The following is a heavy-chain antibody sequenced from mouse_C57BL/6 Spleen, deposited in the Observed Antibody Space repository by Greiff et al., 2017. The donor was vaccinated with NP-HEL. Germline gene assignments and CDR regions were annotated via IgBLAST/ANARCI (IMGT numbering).Heavy chain of an antibody. Sequence: EVMLVESGGGLVKPGGSLKLSCAASGFTFSDYGMHWVRQAPEKRLEWVAYISSGGSTIYYADTVKGRFTISRDNAKNTLFLQMTGLRSEDTAMYYCARLQSYAMDYWGKGTSVTVAS. V-gene: IGHV5-17*01. J-gene: IGHJ4*01. D-gene: IGHD6-1*01. CDR3: ARLQSYAMDY. CDR1: GFTFSDYG. CDR2: ISSGGSTI.